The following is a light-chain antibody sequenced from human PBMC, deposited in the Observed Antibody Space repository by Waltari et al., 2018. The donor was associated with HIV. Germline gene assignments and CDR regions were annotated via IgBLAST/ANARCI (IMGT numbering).Light chain of an antibody. CDR3: SSYTSNNTWV. Sequence: QSALTQPASVSGSLGPSITISCTGTSGDIGDYTYVSWYQQHPGEVPKVLFFSVSNRPSGVSSRFSGSKAGNTASLTLSGLQAEDEADYYCSSYTSNNTWVFGGGTKLTVL. V-gene: IGLV2-14*03. CDR2: SVS. CDR1: SGDIGDYTY. J-gene: IGLJ3*02.